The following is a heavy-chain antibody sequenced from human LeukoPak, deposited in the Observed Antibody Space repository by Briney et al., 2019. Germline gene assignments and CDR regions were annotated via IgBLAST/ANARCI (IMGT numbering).Heavy chain of an antibody. CDR3: AREMMTTVTTLHRPSYYYYMDV. V-gene: IGHV4-61*09. CDR1: GVSITSGNYY. CDR2: FYPTGT. D-gene: IGHD4-17*01. J-gene: IGHJ6*03. Sequence: PSETLSLTCTVSGVSITSGNYYWNWIRQPAGKGLEWIGHFYPTGTNYNPSLKSRVTISADTSKNQVSLQVTSVTAAGTAVYYCAREMMTTVTTLHRPSYYYYMDVWGKGTTVTISS.